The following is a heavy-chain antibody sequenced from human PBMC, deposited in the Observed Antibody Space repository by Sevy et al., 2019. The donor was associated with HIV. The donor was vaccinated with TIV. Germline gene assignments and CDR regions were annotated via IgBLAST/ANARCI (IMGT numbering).Heavy chain of an antibody. J-gene: IGHJ4*02. D-gene: IGHD4-17*01. CDR3: ARDLEFYDDGDYGPAFNPDY. CDR1: GFTFSTYG. V-gene: IGHV3-33*01. CDR2: IWFDGSNE. Sequence: GGSLRLSCAASGFTFSTYGMHWVRQAPGKGLEWLAVIWFDGSNEYYADSVKGRFTISRDIAKNTLHLQMNSLRAEDTAVYYCARDLEFYDDGDYGPAFNPDYWGRGTLVTVSS.